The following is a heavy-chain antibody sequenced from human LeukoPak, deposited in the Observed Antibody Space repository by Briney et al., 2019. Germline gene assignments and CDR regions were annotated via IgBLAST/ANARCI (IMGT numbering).Heavy chain of an antibody. Sequence: SETLSLTCTVSGGSISSYYWSWIRQPPGKGLEWIGYIYYSGSTNYNPSLKSRVTISVDTSKNQFSLKLTSVTAADTAVYYCARTLYPWNFDYWGQGTLVTVSS. CDR1: GGSISSYY. CDR2: IYYSGST. CDR3: ARTLYPWNFDY. D-gene: IGHD1-1*01. J-gene: IGHJ4*02. V-gene: IGHV4-59*12.